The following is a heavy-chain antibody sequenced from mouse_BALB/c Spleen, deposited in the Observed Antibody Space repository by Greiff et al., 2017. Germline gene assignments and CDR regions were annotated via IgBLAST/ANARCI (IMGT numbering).Heavy chain of an antibody. D-gene: IGHD2-1*01. J-gene: IGHJ4*01. CDR2: IYPSDSYT. Sequence: QVQLQQSGAELVRPGASVKLSCKASGYTFTSYWINWVKQRPGQGLEWIGNIYPSDSYTNYNQKFKDKATLTVDKSSSTAYMQLSSPTSEDSAVYYCTRSLLPDAMDYWGQGTSVTVSS. CDR3: TRSLLPDAMDY. CDR1: GYTFTSYW. V-gene: IGHV1-69*02.